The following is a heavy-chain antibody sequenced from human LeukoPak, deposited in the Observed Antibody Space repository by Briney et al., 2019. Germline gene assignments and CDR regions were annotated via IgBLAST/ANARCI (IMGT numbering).Heavy chain of an antibody. CDR2: IYSGST. J-gene: IGHJ4*02. Sequence: SETLSLTCTVSGGSISSSSYYWGWIRQPPGKGLEWIGSIYSGSTYYNPSLKSRVTISVDTSKNQFSLKLSSVTAADTAVYYCARQSTLRSGDYWGQGTLVTVSS. V-gene: IGHV4-39*01. CDR3: ARQSTLRSGDY. D-gene: IGHD4-17*01. CDR1: GGSISSSSYY.